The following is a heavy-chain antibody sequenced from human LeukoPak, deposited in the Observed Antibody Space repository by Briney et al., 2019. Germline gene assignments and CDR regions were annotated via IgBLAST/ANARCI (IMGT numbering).Heavy chain of an antibody. CDR1: GGSFSAYY. D-gene: IGHD3-9*01. CDR2: INHSGST. Sequence: SETLSLTCADYGGSFSAYYWSWIRQPPGKGLEWIGEINHSGSTNYNPSLKSRVTISVDTSKNQFSLKLSSVTAADTAVYYCVRNRDYDILTGYTSGYYFDYWGQGTLVTVSS. CDR3: VRNRDYDILTGYTSGYYFDY. V-gene: IGHV4-34*01. J-gene: IGHJ4*02.